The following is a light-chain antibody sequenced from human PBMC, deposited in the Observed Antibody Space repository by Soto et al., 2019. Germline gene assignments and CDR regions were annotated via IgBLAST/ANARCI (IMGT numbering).Light chain of an antibody. Sequence: QSVLTQQPSVSGAPGQRVTISCTGSSSDIGAGFDVHWYQQLPGAAPKLLIYGNSNRPSGVPDRFSGSKSGTSASLAITGLQTEDEADYYCQSFDSSRSGSVFGGGTQLTVL. CDR1: SSDIGAGFD. CDR3: QSFDSSRSGSV. CDR2: GNS. J-gene: IGLJ7*01. V-gene: IGLV1-40*01.